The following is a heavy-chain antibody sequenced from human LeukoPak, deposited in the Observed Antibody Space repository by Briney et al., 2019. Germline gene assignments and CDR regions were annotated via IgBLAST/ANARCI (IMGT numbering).Heavy chain of an antibody. V-gene: IGHV3-48*02. CDR3: ARGLSGASCIDS. CDR1: GFTFTTYN. D-gene: IGHD1-26*01. Sequence: GGSLRLSCAPSGFTFTTYNMNWVRQAPGKGRGWVSYISTTGSTIYYADSVKGRFTISRDNAKNSLYLQINSLRDEDTALYFCARGLSGASCIDSWGQGNRVTVSS. J-gene: IGHJ4*02. CDR2: ISTTGSTI.